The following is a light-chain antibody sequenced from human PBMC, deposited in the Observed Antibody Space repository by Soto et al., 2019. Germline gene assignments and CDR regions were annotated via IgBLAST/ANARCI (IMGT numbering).Light chain of an antibody. CDR1: SSDVGGYHY. Sequence: QSVMTQPASVSGSAGQSMTISCTGSSSDVGGYHYVSWYQQHPGKAPKLIIYQVSHRPSGVSDRFSGSKSGNTASLTISGLQGEDEATYYCSSCTSTHTYVFGTGTKVTVL. CDR3: SSCTSTHTYV. V-gene: IGLV2-14*03. CDR2: QVS. J-gene: IGLJ1*01.